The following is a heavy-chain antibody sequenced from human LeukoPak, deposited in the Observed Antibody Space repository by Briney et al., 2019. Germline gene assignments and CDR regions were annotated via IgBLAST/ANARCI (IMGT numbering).Heavy chain of an antibody. V-gene: IGHV4-34*01. J-gene: IGHJ5*02. CDR2: INHSGST. CDR1: GGSFSGYY. Sequence: PSETLSLTCAVYGGSFSGYYWSWIRQPPGKGLEWIGEINHSGSTNYNPSLKSRVTISVDTSKNQFSLKLSSVTAADTAVYYCARRPRKYSSSWPNWFDPWGQGTLVTVSS. D-gene: IGHD6-13*01. CDR3: ARRPRKYSSSWPNWFDP.